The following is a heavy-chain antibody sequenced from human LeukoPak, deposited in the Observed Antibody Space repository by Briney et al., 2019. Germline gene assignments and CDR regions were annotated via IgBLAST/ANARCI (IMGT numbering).Heavy chain of an antibody. CDR3: ARAVINFDWLLYHPQSTHFDY. CDR2: IYHGGST. V-gene: IGHV4-38-2*01. CDR1: GYSISSGYY. D-gene: IGHD3-9*01. J-gene: IGHJ4*02. Sequence: SETLSLTCAVSGYSISSGYYWGWIRQPPGKGLEWIGSIYHGGSTYYNPSLKSRVTISVDTSKNQFSLKLSSVTAADTAVYYCARAVINFDWLLYHPQSTHFDYWGQGTLVTVSS.